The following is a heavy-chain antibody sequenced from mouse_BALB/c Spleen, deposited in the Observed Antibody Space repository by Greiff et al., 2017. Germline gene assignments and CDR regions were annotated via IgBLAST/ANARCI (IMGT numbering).Heavy chain of an antibody. CDR1: GYSITSGYY. Sequence: ESGPGLVKPSQSLSLTCSVTGYSITSGYYWNWIRQFPGNKLEWMGYISYDGSNNYNPSLKNRISITRDTSKNQFFLKLNSVTTEDTATYYCASRYYYGSIFDYWGQGTTLTVSS. J-gene: IGHJ2*01. V-gene: IGHV3-6*02. D-gene: IGHD1-1*01. CDR2: ISYDGSN. CDR3: ASRYYYGSIFDY.